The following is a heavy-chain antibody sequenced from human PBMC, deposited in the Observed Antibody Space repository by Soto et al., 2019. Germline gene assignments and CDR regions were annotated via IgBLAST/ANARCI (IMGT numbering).Heavy chain of an antibody. CDR3: ARAGGYCSGGSCYGAFDI. CDR1: GFTFDDYG. J-gene: IGHJ3*02. V-gene: IGHV3-20*01. CDR2: INWNGGST. Sequence: ESGGGVVRPGGSLRLSCAASGFTFDDYGMSWVRQAPGKGLEWVSGINWNGGSTGYADSVKGRFTISRDNAKNSLYLQMNSLRAEDTALYHCARAGGYCSGGSCYGAFDIWGQGTMVTVSS. D-gene: IGHD2-15*01.